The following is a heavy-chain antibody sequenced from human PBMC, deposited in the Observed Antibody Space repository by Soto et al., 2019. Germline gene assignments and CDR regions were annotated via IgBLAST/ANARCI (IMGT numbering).Heavy chain of an antibody. Sequence: PGGSLRLSCAASGFTFSSYWMSWVRQAPGKGLEWVANIKQDGSEKYYVDSVKGRFTISRDNAKNSLYLQMNSLRAEDTAVYYCARGGYCSSTSCYWRPYYYYGMDVWGQGTTVTVSS. V-gene: IGHV3-7*01. J-gene: IGHJ6*02. CDR3: ARGGYCSSTSCYWRPYYYYGMDV. D-gene: IGHD2-2*01. CDR2: IKQDGSEK. CDR1: GFTFSSYW.